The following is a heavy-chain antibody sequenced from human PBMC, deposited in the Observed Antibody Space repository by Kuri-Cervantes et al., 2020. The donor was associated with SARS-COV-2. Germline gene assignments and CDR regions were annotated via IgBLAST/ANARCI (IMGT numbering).Heavy chain of an antibody. CDR1: GFTFSSSA. CDR2: ISGSGGST. V-gene: IGHV3-23*01. CDR3: AKCGELLTSSYCYYGMDV. D-gene: IGHD1-26*01. J-gene: IGHJ6*02. Sequence: LSLTCAASGFTFSSSAMSWVRQAPGKGLEWVSAISGSGGSTYYADSVKGRFTISRDNSKNTLYLQMNSLRAEDTAVYYCAKCGELLTSSYCYYGMDVWGQGTTVTVSS.